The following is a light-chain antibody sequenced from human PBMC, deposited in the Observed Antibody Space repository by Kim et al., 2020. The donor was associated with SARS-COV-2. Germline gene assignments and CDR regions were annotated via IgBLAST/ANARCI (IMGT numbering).Light chain of an antibody. V-gene: IGKV1-39*01. CDR2: AAS. Sequence: DIQMTQSPSSVSASVGDRVTITCRASQSISSFLNWYQQKPGKAPKLLIYAASSLQSGVPSRFSGSGSGTDFTLTISSLQPEDFATYYCQQSYSTPRTFDQGTKVDIK. CDR1: QSISSF. J-gene: IGKJ1*01. CDR3: QQSYSTPRT.